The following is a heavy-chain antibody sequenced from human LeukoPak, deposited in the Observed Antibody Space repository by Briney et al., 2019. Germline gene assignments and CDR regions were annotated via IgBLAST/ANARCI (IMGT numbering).Heavy chain of an antibody. CDR1: GFTFSSYS. Sequence: GGSLRLSCAASGFTFSSYSMSWVRQAPGKGLEWVSSITTSSTYISYADSVKGRFTISRDNAKNTLYLQMNSLRAEDTAVYYCARGKYSSGWFDYWGQGTLVTVSS. CDR3: ARGKYSSGWFDY. V-gene: IGHV3-21*01. J-gene: IGHJ4*02. D-gene: IGHD6-19*01. CDR2: ITTSSTYI.